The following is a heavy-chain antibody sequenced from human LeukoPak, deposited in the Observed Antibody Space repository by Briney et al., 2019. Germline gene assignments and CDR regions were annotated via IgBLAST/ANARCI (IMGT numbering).Heavy chain of an antibody. V-gene: IGHV4-59*13. CDR2: VYYSGST. Sequence: SETLSLTCSVSGGSISNYFWSWVRQAPGKGLEGVGNVYYSGSTKYNPSLNTRVTISVDTSKNQFSLKLKPVTAADTAIYYCARSRISYYYYYMGVWGKGTTVTVSS. CDR3: ARSRISYYYYYMGV. J-gene: IGHJ6*03. CDR1: GGSISNYF.